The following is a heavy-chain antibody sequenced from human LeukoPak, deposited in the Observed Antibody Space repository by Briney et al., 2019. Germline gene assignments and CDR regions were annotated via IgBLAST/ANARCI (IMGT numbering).Heavy chain of an antibody. D-gene: IGHD7-27*01. CDR3: ARSDWGLDY. Sequence: VRXAXXXXLGWVSVISGSGGSIGRADSVKGRFTVSRDNSKNTLYLQMNSLRADDTAVYYCARSDWGLDYWGQGTLVTVSS. V-gene: IGHV3-23*01. CDR2: ISGSGGSI. J-gene: IGHJ4*02.